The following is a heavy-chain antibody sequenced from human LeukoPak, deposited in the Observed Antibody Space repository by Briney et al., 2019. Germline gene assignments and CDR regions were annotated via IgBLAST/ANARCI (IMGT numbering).Heavy chain of an antibody. CDR3: VRDRGYSTFDY. J-gene: IGHJ4*02. CDR2: INLDGSEI. V-gene: IGHV3-7*03. Sequence: GGSLRLSCEASGFVFGHSWMSWVRQAPERGQEWVANINLDGSEINYLDSLTGRLTISRDNAKDSLYLQMNGLRAEDTAVYFCVRDRGYSTFDYWGQGTLVTVSS. CDR1: GFVFGHSW. D-gene: IGHD3-22*01.